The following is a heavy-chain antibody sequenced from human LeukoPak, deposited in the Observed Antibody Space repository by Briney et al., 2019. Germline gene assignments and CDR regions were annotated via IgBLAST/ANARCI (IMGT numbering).Heavy chain of an antibody. CDR1: GGSISSSNW. V-gene: IGHV4-4*02. J-gene: IGHJ6*03. CDR3: AREEYSSVAYYYYYMDV. CDR2: IYHSGST. Sequence: SGTLSLTCAVSGGSISSSNWWSWVRQPPGKGLEWIGEIYHSGSTNYNPSLKSRVTISVDKSKNQFSLKLSSVTAADTAVYYCAREEYSSVAYYYYYMDVWGKGTTVTVSS. D-gene: IGHD6-6*01.